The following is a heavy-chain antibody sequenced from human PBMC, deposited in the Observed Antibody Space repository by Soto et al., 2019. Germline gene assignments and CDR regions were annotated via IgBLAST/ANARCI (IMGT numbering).Heavy chain of an antibody. CDR1: GFTFSGSA. Sequence: GGSLRLSCAASGFTFSGSAMHWVRQASGKGLEWVGRIRSKANSYATAYAASVKGRFTISRDDSKNTAYLQMNSLKTEDTAVYYCTSIVPAAFDIRAQGTMVTGSS. CDR2: IRSKANSYAT. D-gene: IGHD2-15*01. CDR3: TSIVPAAFDI. V-gene: IGHV3-73*01. J-gene: IGHJ3*02.